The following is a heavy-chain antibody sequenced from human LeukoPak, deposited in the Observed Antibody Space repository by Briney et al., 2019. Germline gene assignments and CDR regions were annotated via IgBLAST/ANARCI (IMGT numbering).Heavy chain of an antibody. CDR1: GGTFSSYA. Sequence: ASVKVSCKASGGTFSSYAISWVRQAPGQGLEWMGRIIPILGTANYAQKFQGRVTIIADKSTSTAYMELSSLRSEDTAVYYCATLSGRSIAARPPDYWGQGTLVTVSS. CDR2: IIPILGTA. J-gene: IGHJ4*02. V-gene: IGHV1-69*04. D-gene: IGHD6-6*01. CDR3: ATLSGRSIAARPPDY.